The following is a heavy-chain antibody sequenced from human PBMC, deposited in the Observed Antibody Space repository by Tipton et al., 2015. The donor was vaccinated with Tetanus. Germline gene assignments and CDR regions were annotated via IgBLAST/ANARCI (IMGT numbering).Heavy chain of an antibody. J-gene: IGHJ5*02. CDR1: GGSFSGYY. D-gene: IGHD3-10*01. CDR3: ARGGARATSRVYYYGSGAITRWFDP. V-gene: IGHV4-34*01. Sequence: TLSLTCAVYGGSFSGYYWSWIRQPPGKGLEWIGEINHSGSTNYNPSLKSRVTISVDTSKNQFSLQLSSVTAADTAVYYCARGGARATSRVYYYGSGAITRWFDPWGQGTLVTVSS. CDR2: INHSGST.